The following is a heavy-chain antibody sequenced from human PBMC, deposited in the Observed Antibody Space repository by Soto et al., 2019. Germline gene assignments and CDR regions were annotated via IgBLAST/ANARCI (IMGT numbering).Heavy chain of an antibody. V-gene: IGHV6-1*01. D-gene: IGHD3-10*01. CDR1: GDSVSSKSAA. CDR3: AGTMVRGITRWFDP. CDR2: TYYRSKWSS. Sequence: SQTLSLTCAISGDSVSSKSAAWHWIRQSPSRGPEWLGRTYYRSKWSSNYAVSVKSRITINPDTSKNQFSLKLSSVTAADTAVYYCAGTMVRGITRWFDPWGQGTLVTVSS. J-gene: IGHJ5*02.